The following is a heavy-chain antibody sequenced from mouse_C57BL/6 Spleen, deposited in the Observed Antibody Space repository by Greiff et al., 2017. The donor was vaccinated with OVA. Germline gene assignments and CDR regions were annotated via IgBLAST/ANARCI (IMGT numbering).Heavy chain of an antibody. V-gene: IGHV3-6*01. Sequence: ESGPGLVKPSQSLSLTCSVTGYSITSGYYWNWIRQFPGNKLEWMGYISYDGSNNYNPSLKNRISITRDTSKNQFFLKLNSVTTEDTATYYCARDGYHATYAMDYWGQGTSVTVSS. CDR2: ISYDGSN. J-gene: IGHJ4*01. CDR3: ARDGYHATYAMDY. CDR1: GYSITSGYY. D-gene: IGHD2-2*01.